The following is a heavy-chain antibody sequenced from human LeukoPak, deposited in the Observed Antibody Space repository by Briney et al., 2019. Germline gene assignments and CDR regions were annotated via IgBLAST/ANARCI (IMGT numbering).Heavy chain of an antibody. CDR2: IKSKTDGGTT. CDR3: TTDIWFGELLTPLFDY. J-gene: IGHJ4*02. Sequence: GGSLRLSCAASGLTFSNAWMSWVRQTPGKGLEWVGRIKSKTDGGTTDYAAPVKGRFTISRDDSKNTLYLQMNSLKIEDTAVYYCTTDIWFGELLTPLFDYWGQGTLVTVSS. CDR1: GLTFSNAW. D-gene: IGHD3-10*01. V-gene: IGHV3-15*01.